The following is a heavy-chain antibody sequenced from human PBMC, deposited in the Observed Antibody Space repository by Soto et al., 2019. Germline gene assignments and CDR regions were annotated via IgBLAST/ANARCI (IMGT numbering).Heavy chain of an antibody. CDR1: GFTFSSYA. CDR3: AKEISQRIKRAKGGYFDY. V-gene: IGHV3-23*01. CDR2: ISDSGGST. Sequence: EVQLLASGGGLVQPGGSLRLSCAASGFTFSSYAMSWVRQAPGKGLEWGSAISDSGGSTYYADSVKGRFTISRDNSKDTLYLQMNSLRAEDTAVYYCAKEISQRIKRAKGGYFDYGGQGTLV. D-gene: IGHD2-15*01. J-gene: IGHJ4*02.